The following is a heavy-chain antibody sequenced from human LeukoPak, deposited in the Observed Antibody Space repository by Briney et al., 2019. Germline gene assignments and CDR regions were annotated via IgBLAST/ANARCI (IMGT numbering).Heavy chain of an antibody. D-gene: IGHD4-11*01. CDR1: GFTFSHFG. CDR2: IWSDGTNE. V-gene: IGHV3-33*03. J-gene: IGHJ4*02. CDR3: AKDAQRGFDYSNSLQY. Sequence: GRSLRLSCAASGFTFSHFGMHWVRQAPGKGLEWVAVIWSDGTNEYYADPVKGRFSISRDNSKNTVSLQMNSLRTEDTAVYFCAKDAQRGFDYSNSLQYWGQGTLVTVSS.